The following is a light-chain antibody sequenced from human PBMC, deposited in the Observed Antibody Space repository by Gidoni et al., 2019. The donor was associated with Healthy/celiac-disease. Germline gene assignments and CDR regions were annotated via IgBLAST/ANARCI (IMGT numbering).Light chain of an antibody. V-gene: IGLV3-1*01. CDR2: QDS. Sequence: SYELTQPPSVSVSPGQTASITCSGDKLGDKYACWYQQKPGQSPVLVIYQDSKRPSGIPERFSGSNSGNTATLTISGTQAMDEADYYCQAWDSSTGVFGGVTKLTGL. CDR1: KLGDKY. J-gene: IGLJ2*01. CDR3: QAWDSSTGV.